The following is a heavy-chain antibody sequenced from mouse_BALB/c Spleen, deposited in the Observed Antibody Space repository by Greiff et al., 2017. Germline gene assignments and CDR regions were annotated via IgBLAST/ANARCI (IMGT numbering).Heavy chain of an antibody. CDR3: ASHGSSGSYWFAY. V-gene: IGHV5-12-1*01. D-gene: IGHD3-1*01. CDR1: GFAFSSYD. J-gene: IGHJ3*01. Sequence: EVMLVESGGGLVKPGGSLKLSCAASGFAFSSYDMSWVRQTPEKRLEWVAYISSGGGSTYYPDTVKGRFTISRDNAKNTLYLQMSSLKSEDTAMYYCASHGSSGSYWFAYWGQGTLVTVSA. CDR2: ISSGGGST.